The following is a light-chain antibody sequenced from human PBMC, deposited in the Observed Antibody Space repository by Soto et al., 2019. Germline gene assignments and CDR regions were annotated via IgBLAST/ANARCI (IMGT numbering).Light chain of an antibody. Sequence: QSALTQPASVSGSPGQSIAISCTGTSSDVGNYNYVSWYQQHPGKAPKLMIYDVSNRPSGVSNRFSGSKSGTTASLTISGLQPEDEADYYCNSYTSSSTYVFGTGTKLPS. CDR2: DVS. CDR1: SSDVGNYNY. J-gene: IGLJ1*01. CDR3: NSYTSSSTYV. V-gene: IGLV2-14*03.